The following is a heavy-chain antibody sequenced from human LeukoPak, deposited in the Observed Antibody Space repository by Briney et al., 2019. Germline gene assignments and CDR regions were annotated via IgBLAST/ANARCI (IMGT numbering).Heavy chain of an antibody. Sequence: ASVKVSCKASGYTFTSYGISWVRQAPGQGLEWMGWISAYNGNTNYAQKLQGRVTMTTDTSTSTAYMELRSLRSDDTAVYYCAGYYYDSSGYAFDIWGQGTMVTVSS. CDR1: GYTFTSYG. CDR3: AGYYYDSSGYAFDI. D-gene: IGHD3-22*01. CDR2: ISAYNGNT. J-gene: IGHJ3*02. V-gene: IGHV1-18*01.